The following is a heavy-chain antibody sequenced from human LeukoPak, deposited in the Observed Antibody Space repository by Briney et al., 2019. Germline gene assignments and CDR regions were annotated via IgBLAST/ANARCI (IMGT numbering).Heavy chain of an antibody. CDR3: ARVGVSGSYPFDY. V-gene: IGHV4-34*01. Sequence: SETLSLTCAVYGGSFSGYYWSWIRQPQGKGLEWIGEINHSGSTNYNPSLKSRVTISVDTSKNQFSLKLSSVTAADTAVYYCARVGVSGSYPFDYWGQGTLVTVSS. CDR2: INHSGST. CDR1: GGSFSGYY. J-gene: IGHJ4*02. D-gene: IGHD1-26*01.